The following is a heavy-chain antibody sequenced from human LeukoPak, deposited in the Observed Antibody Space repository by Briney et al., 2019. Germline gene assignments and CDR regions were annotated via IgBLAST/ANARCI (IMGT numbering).Heavy chain of an antibody. CDR2: IYYSGST. CDR3: AREGTDYGDVA. Sequence: SETLSLTCTVSGGSIRSYYWSWIRQPPGKGLEWIGYIYYSGSTNYNPSLKSRVTISVDTSKNQFSLQLSSVTAADTAVYYCAREGTDYGDVAWGQGTLVTVSS. D-gene: IGHD4-17*01. V-gene: IGHV4-59*01. CDR1: GGSIRSYY. J-gene: IGHJ5*02.